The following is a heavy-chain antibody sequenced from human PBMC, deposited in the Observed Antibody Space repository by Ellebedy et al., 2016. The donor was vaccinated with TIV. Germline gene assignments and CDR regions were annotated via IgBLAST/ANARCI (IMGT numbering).Heavy chain of an antibody. D-gene: IGHD6-19*01. CDR1: GFSFSTYG. CDR2: IRYDGSKK. J-gene: IGHJ5*02. Sequence: GESLKISCAASGFSFSTYGMHWVRQAPGKGLEWVAFIRYDGSKKYYADSVQGRFTISRDDSKNTLYLQMISLRAEDTALYHCAKDLDQRLERGWFDPWGQGTLVTVSS. CDR3: AKDLDQRLERGWFDP. V-gene: IGHV3-30*02.